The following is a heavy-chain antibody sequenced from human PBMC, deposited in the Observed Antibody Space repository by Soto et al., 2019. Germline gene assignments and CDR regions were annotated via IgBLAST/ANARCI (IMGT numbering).Heavy chain of an antibody. CDR1: GFTITTSA. CDR2: IVVGGGNT. J-gene: IGHJ6*02. CDR3: AAAGVAAAGPDNYYYYYGLGS. D-gene: IGHD6-13*01. V-gene: IGHV1-58*01. Sequence: SVKVSSGASGFTITTSAVQWVRHARGQRCVWIGWIVVGGGNTYYAQKFKERVTITGDMSTSTAYMKLSSLSSADTAVYYSAAAGVAAAGPDNYYYYYGLGSWGQGSRVTVSS.